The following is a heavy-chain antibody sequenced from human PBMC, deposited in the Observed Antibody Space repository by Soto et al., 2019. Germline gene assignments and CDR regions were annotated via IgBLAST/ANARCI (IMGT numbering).Heavy chain of an antibody. D-gene: IGHD3-3*01. J-gene: IGHJ5*02. CDR1: GYTFTSYG. Sequence: QVQLVQSGAEVKKPGASVKVSCKASGYTFTSYGISWVRQAPGQGLEWMGWISAYNGNTNYAQKLQGRVHMTTDTSPSTAYMELRSLRSDDTAVYYCARVWTYYDFWSGYLTPNTWFDPWGQGTLVTVSS. CDR3: ARVWTYYDFWSGYLTPNTWFDP. V-gene: IGHV1-18*01. CDR2: ISAYNGNT.